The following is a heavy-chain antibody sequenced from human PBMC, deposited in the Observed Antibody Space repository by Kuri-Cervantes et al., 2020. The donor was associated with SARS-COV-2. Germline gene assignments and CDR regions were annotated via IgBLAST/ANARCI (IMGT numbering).Heavy chain of an antibody. V-gene: IGHV3-30*18. CDR1: GFNFSTTD. CDR2: ISSDGKNK. CDR3: AKGGVLGQTLHF. J-gene: IGHJ4*02. D-gene: IGHD3-16*01. Sequence: GGSLRLSCVASGFNFSTTDMHWVRQAPGKGLEWVTFISSDGKNKKCMASGKGRFTISRDNSKNTLYLQMDSLKVEDTAAYYCAKGGVLGQTLHFWGQGTLVTVSS.